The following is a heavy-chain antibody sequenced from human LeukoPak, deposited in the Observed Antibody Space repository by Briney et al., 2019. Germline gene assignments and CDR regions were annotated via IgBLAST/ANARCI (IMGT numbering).Heavy chain of an antibody. CDR1: GYSFTSYW. V-gene: IGHV5-10-1*01. CDR2: IDPSDSYT. J-gene: IGHJ6*02. Sequence: HGESLKISCKGSGYSFTSYWISWVRQMPGKGLEWMGRIDPSDSYTNYSPSFQGHVTISADKSISTAYLQWSSLKASDTAMYYCARRRLVAGLCYYYGMDVWGQGTTVTVSS. CDR3: ARRRLVAGLCYYYGMDV. D-gene: IGHD6-19*01.